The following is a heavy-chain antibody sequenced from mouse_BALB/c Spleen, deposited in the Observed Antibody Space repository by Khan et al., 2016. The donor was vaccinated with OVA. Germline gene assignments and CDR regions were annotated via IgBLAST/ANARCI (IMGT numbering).Heavy chain of an antibody. CDR3: ARSGYDYFAY. Sequence: QMQLEESGAELVRPGSSVKISCKASGYAFSNYWMNWVKQRPGQGLEWIGQIYPGDGDTSFHGKFRGKATLTADKSSSTAYMQLSSLTSEDSAVFCCARSGYDYFAYWGQGTMVTVSA. CDR2: IYPGDGDT. D-gene: IGHD2-14*01. J-gene: IGHJ3*01. V-gene: IGHV1-80*01. CDR1: GYAFSNYW.